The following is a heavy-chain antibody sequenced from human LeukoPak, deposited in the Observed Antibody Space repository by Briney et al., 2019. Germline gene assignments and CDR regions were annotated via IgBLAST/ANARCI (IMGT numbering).Heavy chain of an antibody. V-gene: IGHV3-21*01. D-gene: IGHD1-26*01. CDR2: ITISSSYI. J-gene: IGHJ4*02. CDR3: ARDHSSSGSYYTFDY. CDR1: GFTFSSYS. Sequence: GGSLRLSCAASGFTFSSYSMNWVRLAPGKGLECVSSITISSSYIYYADSVKGRFTISRDNAKNSLYLQMNSLRAEDTAVYYCARDHSSSGSYYTFDYWGQGTLVTVSS.